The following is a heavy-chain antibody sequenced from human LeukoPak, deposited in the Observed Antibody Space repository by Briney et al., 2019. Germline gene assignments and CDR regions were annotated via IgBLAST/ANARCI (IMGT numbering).Heavy chain of an antibody. J-gene: IGHJ3*02. CDR2: ITGGRST. CDR3: ARPTTVTTIAADAFDI. D-gene: IGHD4-17*01. V-gene: IGHV3-23*01. Sequence: GGSLRLSCAASGFTFSIYAMSWVRQAPGKGLEWVSGITGGRSTYYADSVKGRFTISRDNAKNSLYLQMNSLRDEDTAVYYCARPTTVTTIAADAFDIWGQGTMVTVSS. CDR1: GFTFSIYA.